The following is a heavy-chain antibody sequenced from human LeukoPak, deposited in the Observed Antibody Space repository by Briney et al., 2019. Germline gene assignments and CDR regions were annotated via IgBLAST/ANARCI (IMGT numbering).Heavy chain of an antibody. CDR2: IYYSGST. Sequence: SETLSLTCTVSGGSISSYYWSWIRQPPGKGLEWIGYIYYSGSTNYNPSLKSRVTISVDTSKNQFFLKLTSVTAADTAVYYCARSPARNYYNNRGGFAYWGQGTLVTVSS. V-gene: IGHV4-59*01. CDR1: GGSISSYY. CDR3: ARSPARNYYNNRGGFAY. D-gene: IGHD3-22*01. J-gene: IGHJ4*02.